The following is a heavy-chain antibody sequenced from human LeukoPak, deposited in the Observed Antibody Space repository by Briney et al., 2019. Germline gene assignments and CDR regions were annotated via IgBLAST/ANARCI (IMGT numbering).Heavy chain of an antibody. CDR2: IIPIFGTA. CDR3: AREVKDIVVVVAATPADYFDY. CDR1: GSTFSSYA. D-gene: IGHD2-15*01. Sequence: SVKVSCKASGSTFSSYAISWVRQAPGQGLEWMGRIIPIFGTANYAQKFQGRVTITTDESTSTAYMELSSLRSEDTAVYYCAREVKDIVVVVAATPADYFDYWGQGTLVTVSS. V-gene: IGHV1-69*05. J-gene: IGHJ4*02.